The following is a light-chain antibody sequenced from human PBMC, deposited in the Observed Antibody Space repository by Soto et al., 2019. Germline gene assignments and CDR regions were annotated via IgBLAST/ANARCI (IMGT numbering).Light chain of an antibody. J-gene: IGKJ5*01. CDR3: QQYEDFPLT. V-gene: IGKV1-33*01. CDR2: DAS. CDR1: QDISNY. Sequence: MTQSPATLSVSPGERATITCQASQDISNYLNWYQQKTGRAPKLLIYDASSLESGVSSRFSGSGSGTHFTFTISSLQPDDIATYYCQQYEDFPLTFGQGTRLDIK.